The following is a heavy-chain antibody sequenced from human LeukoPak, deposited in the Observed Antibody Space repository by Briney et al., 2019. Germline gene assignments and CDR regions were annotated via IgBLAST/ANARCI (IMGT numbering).Heavy chain of an antibody. Sequence: GGSLRLSCAASGFTFDDYGMSWVRQAPGKGLEWVSGINWNGGSTGYADSVKGRFTIPRDNAKNSLYLQMNSLRAEDTALYYCARDVGSSPTLNWFDPWGQGTLVTVSS. CDR3: ARDVGSSPTLNWFDP. J-gene: IGHJ5*02. CDR1: GFTFDDYG. V-gene: IGHV3-20*04. D-gene: IGHD3-10*01. CDR2: INWNGGST.